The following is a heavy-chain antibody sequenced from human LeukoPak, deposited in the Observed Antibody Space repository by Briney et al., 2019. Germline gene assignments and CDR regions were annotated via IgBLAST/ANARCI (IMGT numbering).Heavy chain of an antibody. J-gene: IGHJ3*02. D-gene: IGHD2-2*01. V-gene: IGHV4-34*01. CDR3: ARVGAYCSSTSCLRSSAAFDAFDI. CDR2: INHSGST. CDR1: GGSFSGYY. Sequence: PSETLSLTCAVYGGSFSGYYWSWIRQPPGKGLEWIGEINHSGSTNYNPSLKSRVTISVDTSKNQFSLELSSVTAADTAVYYCARVGAYCSSTSCLRSSAAFDAFDIWGQGTMVTVSS.